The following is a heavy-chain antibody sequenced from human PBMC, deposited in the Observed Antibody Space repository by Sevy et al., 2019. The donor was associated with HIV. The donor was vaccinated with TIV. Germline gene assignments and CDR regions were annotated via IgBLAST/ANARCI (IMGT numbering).Heavy chain of an antibody. V-gene: IGHV3-23*01. Sequence: GGSLRLSCAASGFTFSSFAMGWVRQAPGKGLDWISVISGTGDHTYYADSVKGRLTISRDNSKNTLFLQMNSLRAEETAIFYCAKKMGGGSGMAFLVDYWGQGTLVTVSS. J-gene: IGHJ4*02. CDR1: GFTFSSFA. D-gene: IGHD5-18*01. CDR2: ISGTGDHT. CDR3: AKKMGGGSGMAFLVDY.